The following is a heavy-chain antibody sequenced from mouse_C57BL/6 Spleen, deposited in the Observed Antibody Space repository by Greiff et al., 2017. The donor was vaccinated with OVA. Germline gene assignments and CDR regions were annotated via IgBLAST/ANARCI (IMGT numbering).Heavy chain of an antibody. Sequence: EVQVVESGGDLVKPGGSLKLSCAASGFTFSSYGMSWVRQTPDKRLEWVASISSGGSYTYYPDSVKGRFTISRDNAKNTLYLQMSSLKSEDTAMYYCARDGLYYGSSPWYFDVWGTGTTVTVSS. CDR1: GFTFSSYG. J-gene: IGHJ1*03. D-gene: IGHD1-1*01. CDR2: ISSGGSYT. V-gene: IGHV5-6*01. CDR3: ARDGLYYGSSPWYFDV.